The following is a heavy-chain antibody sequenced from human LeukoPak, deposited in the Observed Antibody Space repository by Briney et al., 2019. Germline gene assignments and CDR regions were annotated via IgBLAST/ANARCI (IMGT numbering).Heavy chain of an antibody. CDR3: ARSNLEKGYYYYGMDV. D-gene: IGHD1-1*01. Sequence: ASVKVSCKASGYTFTSYGISWVRQAPGQGLEWMGWISAYNGNTNYAQKLQGRVTMTTDTSTSTAYMELRSLRSDDTAVYYCARSNLEKGYYYYGMDVWGRGTTVTVSS. V-gene: IGHV1-18*01. J-gene: IGHJ6*02. CDR2: ISAYNGNT. CDR1: GYTFTSYG.